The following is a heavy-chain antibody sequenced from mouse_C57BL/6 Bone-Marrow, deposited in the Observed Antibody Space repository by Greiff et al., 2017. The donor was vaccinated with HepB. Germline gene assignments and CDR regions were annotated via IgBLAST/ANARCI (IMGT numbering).Heavy chain of an antibody. V-gene: IGHV1-64*01. CDR3: ARKVYYAPYYFDY. Sequence: QVQLQHPGAELVKPGASVKLSCKASGYTFTSYWMHWVKQRPGQGLEWIGMIHPNSGSTNYNEKFKSKATLTVDKSSSTAYMQLSSLTSEDSAVYYCARKVYYAPYYFDYWGQGTTLTVSS. CDR2: IHPNSGST. CDR1: GYTFTSYW. J-gene: IGHJ2*01. D-gene: IGHD1-1*01.